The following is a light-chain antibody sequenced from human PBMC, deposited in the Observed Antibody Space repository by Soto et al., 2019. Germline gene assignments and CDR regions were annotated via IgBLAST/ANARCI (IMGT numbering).Light chain of an antibody. CDR3: LQYGGSLYI. Sequence: DIVLTQSPGTLSLSPGETATLYCRTSQTINNMYLAWYQQKPGQAPRLLIYGASSRATGIPDRFSGSGSGTDFTLTISRLEPEDSAVYYCLQYGGSLYIFGQGTRLEI. J-gene: IGKJ2*01. CDR2: GAS. V-gene: IGKV3-20*01. CDR1: QTINNMY.